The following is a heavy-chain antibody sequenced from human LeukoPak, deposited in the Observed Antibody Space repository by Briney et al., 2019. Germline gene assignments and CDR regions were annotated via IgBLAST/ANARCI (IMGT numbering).Heavy chain of an antibody. CDR2: FDPEDGET. CDR3: ATDLLGFLEWLLN. Sequence: ASVKVSCKASGGTFSSYAISWVRQAPGKGLEWMGGFDPEDGETIYAQKFQGRVTMTEDTSTDTAYMELSSLRSEDTAVYYCATDLLGFLEWLLNWGQGTLVTVSS. CDR1: GGTFSSYA. D-gene: IGHD3-3*01. V-gene: IGHV1-24*01. J-gene: IGHJ4*02.